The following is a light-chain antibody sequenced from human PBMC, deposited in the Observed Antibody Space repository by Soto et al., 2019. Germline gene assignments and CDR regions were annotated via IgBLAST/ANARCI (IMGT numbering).Light chain of an antibody. Sequence: QSALTQPPSASGSPGQSVTISCTGTSSDVGAYDYVCWYQQHPGKAPKLMIYEVNKRPSGVPDRFSGSKSGNTASLTISGLQAEDEADYYCCSYAGSYSVIFGGGTKLTVL. CDR1: SSDVGAYDY. CDR2: EVN. V-gene: IGLV2-8*01. J-gene: IGLJ2*01. CDR3: CSYAGSYSVI.